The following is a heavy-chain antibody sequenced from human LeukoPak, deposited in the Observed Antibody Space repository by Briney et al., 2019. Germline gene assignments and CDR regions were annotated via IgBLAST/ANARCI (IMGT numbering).Heavy chain of an antibody. D-gene: IGHD3-3*01. V-gene: IGHV3-7*01. Sequence: GGSLRLSCAASGFSLSAYWMTWVRQAPGKGLEWVANINRDGSQKNHVDSVKGRFTISRDNAKNSLYLEMNSLTAEDTAVYYCTRGYYHFWSGYYPWGQGTLVTVSS. CDR2: INRDGSQK. CDR3: TRGYYHFWSGYYP. CDR1: GFSLSAYW. J-gene: IGHJ5*02.